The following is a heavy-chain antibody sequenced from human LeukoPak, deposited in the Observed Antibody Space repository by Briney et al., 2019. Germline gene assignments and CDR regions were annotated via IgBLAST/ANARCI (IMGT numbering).Heavy chain of an antibody. Sequence: PSETLYLTCHVYGGSFSGYSWSWIRQPPGKGLERIGGINHSGSTNYNPPHKTRVTLSVDTSKNQFSLKLSSVTAADTAVYYCARARGYSTNGVSYTGAFDIWGQGTMVTVSS. CDR3: ARARGYSTNGVSYTGAFDI. CDR1: GGSFSGYS. CDR2: INHSGST. J-gene: IGHJ3*02. D-gene: IGHD2-8*01. V-gene: IGHV4-34*01.